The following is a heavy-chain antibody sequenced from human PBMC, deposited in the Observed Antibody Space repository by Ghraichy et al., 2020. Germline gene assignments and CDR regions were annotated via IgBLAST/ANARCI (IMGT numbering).Heavy chain of an antibody. D-gene: IGHD3-22*01. CDR3: ASASGIVVSWYFDL. V-gene: IGHV4-38-2*02. CDR2: IYHSGST. Sequence: SETLSLTCTVSGYSISSGYYWGWIRQPPGKGLEWIGSIYHSGSTYYNPSLKSRVTISVDTSKNQFSLKLSSVTAADTAVYYCASASGIVVSWYFDLWGRGTLVTVSS. J-gene: IGHJ2*01. CDR1: GYSISSGYY.